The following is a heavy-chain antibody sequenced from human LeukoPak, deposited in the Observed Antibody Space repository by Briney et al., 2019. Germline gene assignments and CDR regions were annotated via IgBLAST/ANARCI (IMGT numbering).Heavy chain of an antibody. D-gene: IGHD3-10*01. CDR3: AIPSTMVRGVTNYYGMDV. CDR2: IYPGDSDT. CDR1: GYSFTSYW. V-gene: IGHV5-51*01. J-gene: IGHJ6*02. Sequence: GESLKISCTGSGYSFTSYWIGWVRQMPGKGLEWMGIIYPGDSDTRYSPSFQGQVTISADKSISTAYLQWSSLKASDTAMYYCAIPSTMVRGVTNYYGMDVWGQGTTVTVSS.